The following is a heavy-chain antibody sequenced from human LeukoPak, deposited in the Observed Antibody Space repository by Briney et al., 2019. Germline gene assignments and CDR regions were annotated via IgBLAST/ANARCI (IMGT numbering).Heavy chain of an antibody. J-gene: IGHJ4*02. CDR3: ARDLYSSSVD. D-gene: IGHD6-6*01. CDR1: GFTFSGYA. Sequence: GSLRLSCAASGFTFSGYAMNWVRQAPGKGLEWVSLIFASGSTTKYADSVKGRFTISRDNSKNTLYLQMNSLRAEDTAVYYCARDLYSSSVDWGQGTLVTVSS. CDR2: IFASGSTT. V-gene: IGHV3-23*03.